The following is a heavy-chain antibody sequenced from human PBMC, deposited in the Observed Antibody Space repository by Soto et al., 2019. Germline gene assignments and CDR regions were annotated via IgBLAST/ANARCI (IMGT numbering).Heavy chain of an antibody. CDR1: GFTFSSYS. V-gene: IGHV3-21*01. D-gene: IGHD6-13*01. CDR2: ISSSSSYI. Sequence: LRLSCAASGFTFSSYSMNWVRQAPGKGLEWVSSISSSSSYIYYADSVKGRFTISRDNAKNSLYLQMNSLRAEDTAVYYCARASSKQQLARDSYYYYYYGMDVWGQGTTVTVSS. J-gene: IGHJ6*02. CDR3: ARASSKQQLARDSYYYYYYGMDV.